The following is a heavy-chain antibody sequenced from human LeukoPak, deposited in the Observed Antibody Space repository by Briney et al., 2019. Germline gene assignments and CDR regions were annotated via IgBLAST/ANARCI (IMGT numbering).Heavy chain of an antibody. Sequence: GGSLRLSCAASGFTFSSYSMNWVRQAPGKGLEWVSAISGSGGSTYYADSVKGRFTISRDNSKNTLYLQMNSLRAEDTAVYYCARDMRREVTGPDAFDIWGQGTMVTVSS. CDR3: ARDMRREVTGPDAFDI. CDR2: ISGSGGST. CDR1: GFTFSSYS. J-gene: IGHJ3*02. V-gene: IGHV3-23*01. D-gene: IGHD2-21*02.